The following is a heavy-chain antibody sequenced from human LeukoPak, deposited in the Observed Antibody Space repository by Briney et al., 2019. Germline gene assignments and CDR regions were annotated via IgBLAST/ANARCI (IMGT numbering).Heavy chain of an antibody. D-gene: IGHD1-26*01. CDR2: EGSAGGT. Sequence: GGSLRLSCTASGFTLTNHAVSWVRQAPGKGLEWVSAEGSAGGTYYADSVKGRFAISRDNSQNTLSLQLNSLRVEDTAVYYCASRTWIGAGYYAFDIWGQGTMVTVSS. J-gene: IGHJ3*02. CDR1: GFTLTNHA. CDR3: ASRTWIGAGYYAFDI. V-gene: IGHV3-23*01.